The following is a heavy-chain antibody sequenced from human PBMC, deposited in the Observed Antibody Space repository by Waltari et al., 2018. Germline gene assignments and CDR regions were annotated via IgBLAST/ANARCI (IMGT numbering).Heavy chain of an antibody. J-gene: IGHJ6*02. CDR3: ARTTGTTRDYYYYYGMDV. CDR2: IIPIFGTA. D-gene: IGHD1-1*01. V-gene: IGHV1-69*01. CDR1: GGTFSSYA. Sequence: QVLLVQSGAEVKKPGSSVKVSCKASGGTFSSYAISWVRQAPGPGLEWKGGIIPIFGTANYAQKFQGRVTITADESTSTAYMALSSLRSEDTAVYYCARTTGTTRDYYYYYGMDVWGQGTTVTVSS.